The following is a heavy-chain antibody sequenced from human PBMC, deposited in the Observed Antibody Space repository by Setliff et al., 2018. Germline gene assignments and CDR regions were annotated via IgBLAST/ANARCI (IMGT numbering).Heavy chain of an antibody. Sequence: GGSLRLSCAASEFTFSNYWMSWVRQAPGKGLGWVANINQDGSEKYYVDSVKGRFTISRDNARNSLYLQMNSLRAEDTAVYYCARVWFGNMDVWGKGTTVTVSS. D-gene: IGHD3-10*01. V-gene: IGHV3-7*03. CDR3: ARVWFGNMDV. J-gene: IGHJ6*03. CDR1: EFTFSNYW. CDR2: INQDGSEK.